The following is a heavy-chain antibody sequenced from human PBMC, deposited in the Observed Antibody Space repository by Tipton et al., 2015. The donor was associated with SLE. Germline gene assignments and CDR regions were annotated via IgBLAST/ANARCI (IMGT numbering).Heavy chain of an antibody. J-gene: IGHJ2*01. D-gene: IGHD5-18*01. Sequence: TLSLTCVVYGGSFNNSYWSWIRQPPGKGREWIGEIYRSGSTNYNPSLKSRVPISIDTSKTQFSLKLTSVTAADTAVNYCARLDTSTDWHFDLWGRGTLVTVSS. CDR3: ARLDTSTDWHFDL. CDR1: GGSFNNSY. V-gene: IGHV4-34*01. CDR2: IYRSGST.